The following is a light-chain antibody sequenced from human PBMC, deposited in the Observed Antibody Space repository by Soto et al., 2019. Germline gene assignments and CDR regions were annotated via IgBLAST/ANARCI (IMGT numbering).Light chain of an antibody. CDR2: QVN. CDR1: SSDIGVYDF. V-gene: IGLV2-8*01. J-gene: IGLJ1*01. Sequence: QSVLTQPPSASGSPGQSVTISCTGTSSDIGVYDFVSWYQQHPDKAPKVIIYQVNKRPSGVPDRFSGSKSGNTASLTVSGLRPEDEADYFGSSFAGSYSPYVFGTGTKVTVL. CDR3: SSFAGSYSPYV.